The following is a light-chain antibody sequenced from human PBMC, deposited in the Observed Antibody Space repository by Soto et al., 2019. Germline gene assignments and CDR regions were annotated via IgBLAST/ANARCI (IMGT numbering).Light chain of an antibody. CDR2: KAS. V-gene: IGKV1-5*03. J-gene: IGKJ5*01. CDR1: QTISSW. CDR3: QHYNSYSIT. Sequence: IHMTHSPSTLSGSVGDRVTISCRASQTISSWLAWYQQKPGKAPKLLIYKASTLKSGVPSRFSGSGSGTEFTLTISSLQPDDFATYYCQHYNSYSITFGQGTRLEIK.